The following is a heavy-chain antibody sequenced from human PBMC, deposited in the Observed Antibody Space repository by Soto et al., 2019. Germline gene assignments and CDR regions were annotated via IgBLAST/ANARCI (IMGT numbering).Heavy chain of an antibody. V-gene: IGHV4-34*01. J-gene: IGHJ2*01. Sequence: KGLEWIGEINHSGSTNSNPSLKSRVTISVDTSKNQFALKLSSVTAADTVFFFCAEDGIRDVRSVSAFLLNRSSDL. CDR3: AEDGIRDVRSVSAFLLNRSSDL. D-gene: IGHD3-10*02. CDR2: INHSGST.